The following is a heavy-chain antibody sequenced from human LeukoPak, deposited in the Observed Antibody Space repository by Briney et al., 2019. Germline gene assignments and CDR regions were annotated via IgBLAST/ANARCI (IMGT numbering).Heavy chain of an antibody. CDR1: GGSISSSYY. D-gene: IGHD2-15*01. CDR2: FYYSGST. CDR3: ARVGCSGGSCYQSRGAFDI. Sequence: SETLSLTCTVSGGSISSSYYWGWIRQPPGKGLEWIGNFYYSGSTYYNPSLKSRVTISVDTSKNQFSLKLSSVTAADTAVYYCARVGCSGGSCYQSRGAFDIWGQGTMVTVSS. J-gene: IGHJ3*02. V-gene: IGHV4-39*07.